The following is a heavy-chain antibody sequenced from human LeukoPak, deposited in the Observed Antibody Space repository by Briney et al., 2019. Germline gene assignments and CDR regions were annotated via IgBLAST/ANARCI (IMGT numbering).Heavy chain of an antibody. D-gene: IGHD3-22*01. J-gene: IGHJ4*02. CDR2: ISTRGGGI. V-gene: IGHV3-23*01. CDR1: GFTFSNYA. Sequence: GGSLRLSCAASGFTFSNYAMSWVRQAPGKGLEWASGISTRGGGIYYADSVKGRFTISRDNSKNTLFVQMNSLRVEDTAVYYCAQDGFDYYDSSGYYHFDYWGQGTLVTVSS. CDR3: AQDGFDYYDSSGYYHFDY.